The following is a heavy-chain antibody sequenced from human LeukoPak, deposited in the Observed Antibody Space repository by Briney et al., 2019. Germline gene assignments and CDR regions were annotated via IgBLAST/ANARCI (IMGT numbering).Heavy chain of an antibody. V-gene: IGHV1-46*01. CDR1: GYSFTSHY. CDR2: INPSGGST. Sequence: GASVKVSCKASGYSFTSHYMHWVRQAPGQGLEWMGIINPSGGSTNYAQKFQGRVTMTRDMSTSTVYMELSSLRSEDTAVYYCARAVFDYWGQGTLVTVSS. CDR3: ARAVFDY. J-gene: IGHJ4*02.